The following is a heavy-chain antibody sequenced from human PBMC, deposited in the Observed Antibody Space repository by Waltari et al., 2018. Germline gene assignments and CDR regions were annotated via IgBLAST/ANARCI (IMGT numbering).Heavy chain of an antibody. V-gene: IGHV4-31*01. CDR1: GGSISSGGYY. CDR3: ARQEQLAIIDY. Sequence: QVQLQESGPGLVKPSQTLSLTCTVSGGSISSGGYYWSWIRQHPGKGLEWIGIIYPGDSDTRYSPSFQGQVTISADKSISTAYLQWSSLKASDTAMYYCARQEQLAIIDYWGQGTLVTVSS. D-gene: IGHD6-6*01. CDR2: IYPGDSDT. J-gene: IGHJ4*02.